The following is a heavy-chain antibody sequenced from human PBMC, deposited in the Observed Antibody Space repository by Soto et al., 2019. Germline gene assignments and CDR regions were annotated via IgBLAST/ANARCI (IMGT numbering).Heavy chain of an antibody. CDR3: ARTMVRGVITPPYYYYGMDV. J-gene: IGHJ6*02. CDR2: INPNSGGT. Sequence: EASVKVSCKASGYTFTGYYMHWVRQAPGQGLEWMGWINPNSGGTNYAQKFQGWVTMTRDTSISTAYMELSRLRSDDTAVYYCARTMVRGVITPPYYYYGMDVWGQGTTVTVSS. CDR1: GYTFTGYY. V-gene: IGHV1-2*04. D-gene: IGHD3-10*01.